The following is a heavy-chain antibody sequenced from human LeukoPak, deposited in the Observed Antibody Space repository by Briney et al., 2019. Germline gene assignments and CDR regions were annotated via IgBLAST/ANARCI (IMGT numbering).Heavy chain of an antibody. D-gene: IGHD2-8*01. Sequence: GGSLRLSCAASGFTFSSYSMNWVRQAPGKGLEWVSSISSSSSYIYYADSVKGRFTISRDNAKNSLYLQMNSLKAEDTAVYYCARGMRSTLVGYWGQGTLVTVSS. CDR2: ISSSSSYI. CDR1: GFTFSSYS. J-gene: IGHJ4*02. CDR3: ARGMRSTLVGY. V-gene: IGHV3-21*01.